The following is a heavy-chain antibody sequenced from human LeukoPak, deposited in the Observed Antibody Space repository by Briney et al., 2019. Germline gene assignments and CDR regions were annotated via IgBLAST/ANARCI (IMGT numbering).Heavy chain of an antibody. CDR3: AREGNYGAPGFQH. V-gene: IGHV4-59*01. J-gene: IGHJ1*01. Sequence: KPSETLSLTCTVSGGSISTYYWSWIWQPPGKGLEWIGFISYSGSTNYNPSLKSRVTISVDTSKNQFSLKLSSVTAADTAVYYCAREGNYGAPGFQHWGQGTLVTASS. CDR2: ISYSGST. D-gene: IGHD4-11*01. CDR1: GGSISTYY.